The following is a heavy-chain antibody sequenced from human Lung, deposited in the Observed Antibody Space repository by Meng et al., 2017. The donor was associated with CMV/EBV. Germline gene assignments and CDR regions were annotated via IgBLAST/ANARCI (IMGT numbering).Heavy chain of an antibody. D-gene: IGHD1-7*01. CDR1: GFTFSSYS. CDR2: ISSSSSTI. J-gene: IGHJ6*02. CDR3: ARGSPHWNYPPDYYGMDV. Sequence: GESXKISCAASGFTFSSYSMNWVRQAPGKGLEWVSYISSSSSTIYYADSVKGRFTIPRDNAKNTLYLQMNSLRAEDTAVYYCARGSPHWNYPPDYYGMDVXGQGXTVTVSS. V-gene: IGHV3-48*04.